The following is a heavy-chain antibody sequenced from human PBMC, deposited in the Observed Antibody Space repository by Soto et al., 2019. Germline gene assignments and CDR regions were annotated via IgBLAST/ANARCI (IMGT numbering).Heavy chain of an antibody. D-gene: IGHD3-22*01. J-gene: IGHJ3*02. CDR1: GGSFSGYH. CDR2: INHSGST. Sequence: SETLSLTCAVYGGSFSGYHWSWIRQPPGKGLEWIGEINHSGSTNYNPSLKSRVTISVDTSKNQFSLKLSSVTAADTAVYYCARDQMIVVPSVIGAFDIWGQGTLVTDSS. CDR3: ARDQMIVVPSVIGAFDI. V-gene: IGHV4-34*01.